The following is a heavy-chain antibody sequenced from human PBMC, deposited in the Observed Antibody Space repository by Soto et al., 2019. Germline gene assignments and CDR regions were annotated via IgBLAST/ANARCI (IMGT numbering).Heavy chain of an antibody. D-gene: IGHD2-15*01. CDR1: VSTYA. V-gene: IGHV3-73*01. CDR3: SRLVV. Sequence: GGSLRLSCAASVSTYAMSWVRQAPGKGLEWVSGIRSKGYNYATAYAASVEGRFTVSRDDSKNTAYLQMNSLKSEDTAVYYCSRLVVWGQGSLVTVSS. CDR2: IRSKGYNYAT. J-gene: IGHJ4*02.